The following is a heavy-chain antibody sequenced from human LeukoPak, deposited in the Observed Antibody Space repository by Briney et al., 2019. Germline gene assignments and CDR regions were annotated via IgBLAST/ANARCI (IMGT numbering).Heavy chain of an antibody. J-gene: IGHJ3*02. Sequence: PSETLSLTCTVSGGSISSYYWSWIRQPPGKGLEWIGHMYYSGSSYYNPSLKSRVTISVDTSKNQFSLRLSSVTAADTAVYYCARISHANPGITAAGFTIWGQGTMVAVSS. CDR2: MYYSGSS. CDR1: GGSISSYY. V-gene: IGHV4-59*01. CDR3: ARISHANPGITAAGFTI. D-gene: IGHD6-13*01.